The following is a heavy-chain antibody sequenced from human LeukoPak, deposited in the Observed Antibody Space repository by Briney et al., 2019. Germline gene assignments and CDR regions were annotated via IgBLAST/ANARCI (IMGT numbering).Heavy chain of an antibody. Sequence: GGPLRLSCAASVFTFRSYWMHWVRQAPGKGLVWLSRINSDGSSTSYAASVKGRFTISIDNAKNKLYLQMNSLSAEDTAVYYCARDSDYGGRFFDYWGQGTLVTVSS. CDR2: INSDGSST. J-gene: IGHJ4*02. V-gene: IGHV3-74*01. CDR1: VFTFRSYW. CDR3: ARDSDYGGRFFDY. D-gene: IGHD4-23*01.